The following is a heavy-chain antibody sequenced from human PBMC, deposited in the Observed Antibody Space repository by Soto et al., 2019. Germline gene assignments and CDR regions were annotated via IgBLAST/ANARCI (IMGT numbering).Heavy chain of an antibody. Sequence: QVQLVESGGCVVQPGRSLSLSCAASGFTFSSYGMHWVRQAPGKGLEWGAVIWYDGSNKYYADSVKGRFTISRDNYKNTLYLQMNSLRAEDTVVYYCARDAGGYDFWSGYPYFDYWGQGTLVTVSS. D-gene: IGHD3-3*01. J-gene: IGHJ4*02. CDR3: ARDAGGYDFWSGYPYFDY. CDR2: IWYDGSNK. CDR1: GFTFSSYG. V-gene: IGHV3-33*01.